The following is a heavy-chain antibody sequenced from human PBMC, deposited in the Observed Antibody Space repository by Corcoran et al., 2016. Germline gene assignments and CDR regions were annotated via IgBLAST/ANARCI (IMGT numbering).Heavy chain of an antibody. V-gene: IGHV4-39*07. CDR3: ARDGNWNYVGYGMDV. CDR1: GGSISSSSYY. D-gene: IGHD1-7*01. J-gene: IGHJ6*02. CDR2: IYYSGST. Sequence: QLQLQESGPGLVKPSETLSLTCTVSGGSISSSSYYWGWIRQPPGQGLEWIGSIYYSGSTYYNPSLTSRVTISVDTSKNQFSLQLSSVTAADTTVYYCARDGNWNYVGYGMDVWGQGTTVTVSS.